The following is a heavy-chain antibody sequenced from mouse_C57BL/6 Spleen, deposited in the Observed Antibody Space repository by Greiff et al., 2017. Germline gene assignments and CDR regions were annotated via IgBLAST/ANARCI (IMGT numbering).Heavy chain of an antibody. Sequence: QVQLQQSGPELVKPGASVKISCKASGYAFSSSWLNWVKQRPGKGLEWIGRIYPGAGDTKYNGKFTGKATLTADKSYRTAYMQLISLTSDDTSVVYCARSGLRRRGLDYWGQGTTLTGSS. CDR3: ARSGLRRRGLDY. D-gene: IGHD2-2*01. V-gene: IGHV1-82*01. CDR2: IYPGAGDT. J-gene: IGHJ2*01. CDR1: GYAFSSSW.